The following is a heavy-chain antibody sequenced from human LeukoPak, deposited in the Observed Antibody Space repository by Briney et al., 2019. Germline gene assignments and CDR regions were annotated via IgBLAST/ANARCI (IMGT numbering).Heavy chain of an antibody. CDR2: IKSKTDGGTT. D-gene: IGHD3-22*01. J-gene: IGHJ4*02. CDR3: TTETIIGDGNYYYDSSGYSEGFDY. V-gene: IGHV3-15*01. Sequence: GGSLRLSCAASGFTFSNAWMSWVRQAPGKGLEWVGRIKSKTDGGTTDYAAHVKGRFTISRDDSKNTLYLQMNSLKTEDTAVYYCTTETIIGDGNYYYDSSGYSEGFDYWGQGTLVTVSS. CDR1: GFTFSNAW.